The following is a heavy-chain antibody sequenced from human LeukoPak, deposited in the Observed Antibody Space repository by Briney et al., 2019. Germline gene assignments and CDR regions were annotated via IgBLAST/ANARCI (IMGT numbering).Heavy chain of an antibody. CDR3: ARALHYYSPFDY. Sequence: PGGSLRLSCAASGFTFSSYSMNWVRQAPGNGLVWVSYISSSSSTIYYADSVMGRFTISRDNAKNSLYLQMNSLRAEDTAVYYCARALHYYSPFDYWGQGTLVTVSS. J-gene: IGHJ4*02. D-gene: IGHD3-10*01. CDR2: ISSSSSTI. V-gene: IGHV3-48*01. CDR1: GFTFSSYS.